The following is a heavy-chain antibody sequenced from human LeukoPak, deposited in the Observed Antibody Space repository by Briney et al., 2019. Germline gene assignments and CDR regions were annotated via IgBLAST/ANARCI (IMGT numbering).Heavy chain of an antibody. CDR2: IYTSGST. Sequence: SQTLSLTCTVSGGSISSGSYYWSWLRPAAGKGLEWIGRIYTSGSTNYNPSLKSRVTISVDTSKNQFSLKLSSVTAADTAVYYCARGITMVRGVTPYFDYWGQGTLVTVSS. CDR1: GGSISSGSYY. D-gene: IGHD3-10*01. CDR3: ARGITMVRGVTPYFDY. J-gene: IGHJ4*02. V-gene: IGHV4-61*02.